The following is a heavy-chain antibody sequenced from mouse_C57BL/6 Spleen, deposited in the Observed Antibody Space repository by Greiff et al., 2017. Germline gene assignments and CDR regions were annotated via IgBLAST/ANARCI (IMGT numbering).Heavy chain of an antibody. D-gene: IGHD1-1*01. J-gene: IGHJ1*03. V-gene: IGHV1-22*01. Sequence: VQLKQSGPELVKPGASVKMSCKASGYTFTDYNMHWVKQSHGKSLEWIGYINPNNGGTSYNQKFKGKATLTVNKSSSTAYMELRSLTSEDSAVYYCARGRATEGYFDVWGTGTTVTVSS. CDR2: INPNNGGT. CDR3: ARGRATEGYFDV. CDR1: GYTFTDYN.